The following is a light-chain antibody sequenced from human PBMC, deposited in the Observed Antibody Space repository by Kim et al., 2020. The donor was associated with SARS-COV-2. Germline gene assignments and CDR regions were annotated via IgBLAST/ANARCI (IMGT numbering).Light chain of an antibody. Sequence: DLGQTVRITCHGDSLRSYYATWYQQKPGKAPILVIYGKTNRPSGIPDRFSGSSSGNTASLTISGTQAGDEADYYCNSRDSNDNVVFGAGTKVTVL. V-gene: IGLV3-19*01. CDR3: NSRDSNDNVV. CDR1: SLRSYY. CDR2: GKT. J-gene: IGLJ2*01.